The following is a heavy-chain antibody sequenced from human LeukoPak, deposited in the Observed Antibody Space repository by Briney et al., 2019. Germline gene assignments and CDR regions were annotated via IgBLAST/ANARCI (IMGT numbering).Heavy chain of an antibody. D-gene: IGHD5-12*01. V-gene: IGHV4-59*01. CDR1: GGSISSYY. CDR2: IYYSGGT. J-gene: IGHJ2*01. CDR3: ARGGVARSRYFDL. Sequence: SETLSLTCTVSGGSISSYYWSWIRQPPGKGLEWIGYIYYSGGTNYNPSLKSRVTISVDTSKNQFSLKLSSVTAADTAVYYCARGGVARSRYFDLWGRGTLVTVSS.